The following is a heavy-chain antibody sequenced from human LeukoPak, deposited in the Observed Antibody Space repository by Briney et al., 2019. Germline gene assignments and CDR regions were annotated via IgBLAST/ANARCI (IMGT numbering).Heavy chain of an antibody. CDR1: GGSISSSSYY. CDR2: IYHRGST. CDR3: ARVLWFGELFRAFDI. D-gene: IGHD3-10*01. V-gene: IGHV4-39*07. Sequence: SETLSLTCTVSGGSISSSSYYWGWIRQPPGKGLEWIGSIYHRGSTYYNPSLKSRVTISVDTSKNQFSLKLSSVTAADTAVYYCARVLWFGELFRAFDIWGQGTMVTVSS. J-gene: IGHJ3*02.